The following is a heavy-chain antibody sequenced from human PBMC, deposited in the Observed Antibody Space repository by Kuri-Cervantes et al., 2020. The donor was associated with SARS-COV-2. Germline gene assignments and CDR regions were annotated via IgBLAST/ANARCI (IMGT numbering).Heavy chain of an antibody. CDR2: IYYSGST. Sequence: GSLRLSCTVSGGSISSSSYYWGWIRQPPGKGLEWIGSIYYSGSTYYNPSPKSRVTISVDTSKNQFSLKLSSVTAADTAVYYCASSIDCSSTSCYPYGHFDSWGQGTLVTVSS. D-gene: IGHD2-2*01. CDR3: ASSIDCSSTSCYPYGHFDS. J-gene: IGHJ4*02. CDR1: GGSISSSSYY. V-gene: IGHV4-39*01.